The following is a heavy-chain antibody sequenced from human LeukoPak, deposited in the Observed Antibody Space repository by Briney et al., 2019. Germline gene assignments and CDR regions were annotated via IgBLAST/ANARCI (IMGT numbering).Heavy chain of an antibody. CDR2: ISNTGTSI. V-gene: IGHV3-21*01. J-gene: IGHJ4*02. CDR1: GFMLSPYS. CDR3: ARGAYFDY. Sequence: GGSLRLSCAASGFMLSPYSMNWVRQAPGKGLEWVSSISNTGTSIYYADSVKGRFSISRDNAKNSLYLQMNSLRAEDTAVYYCARGAYFDYWSQGTLVTVSS.